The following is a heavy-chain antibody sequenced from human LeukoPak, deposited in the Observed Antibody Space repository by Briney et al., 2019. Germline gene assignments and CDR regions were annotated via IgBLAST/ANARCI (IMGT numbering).Heavy chain of an antibody. J-gene: IGHJ3*02. CDR2: IYTSGST. V-gene: IGHV4-4*07. Sequence: PSETLSLTCTVSGGSISSYYWSWIRQPAGKGLEWIGRIYTSGSTNYNPSLKSRVTMSVDTSKNQFSLKLSSVTAADTAVYYCARANGGYRPKDDAFDIWGQGTMVTVSS. CDR3: ARANGGYRPKDDAFDI. D-gene: IGHD2-15*01. CDR1: GGSISSYY.